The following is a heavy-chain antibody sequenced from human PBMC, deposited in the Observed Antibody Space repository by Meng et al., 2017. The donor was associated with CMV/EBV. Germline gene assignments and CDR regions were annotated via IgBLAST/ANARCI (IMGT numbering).Heavy chain of an antibody. Sequence: ASVKVPCKASGYVFTSYYINWVRQAPGQGLEWVGWISVYRGDTNYAQTVQGRVTLTADTSTSKASMELAGLRSDDTAVYYCASSRVGAWTWFDPWGQGTLVTVSS. CDR1: GYVFTSYY. V-gene: IGHV1-18*01. J-gene: IGHJ5*02. CDR2: ISVYRGDT. CDR3: ASSRVGAWTWFDP. D-gene: IGHD1-26*01.